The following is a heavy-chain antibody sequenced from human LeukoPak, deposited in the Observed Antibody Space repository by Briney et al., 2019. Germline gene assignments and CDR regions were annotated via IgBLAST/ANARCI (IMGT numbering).Heavy chain of an antibody. CDR3: ARLTSYYYGSGSYFDP. D-gene: IGHD3-10*01. CDR1: GGSFSGYY. Sequence: PSETLSLTCAVYGGSFSGYYWSWIRQPPGKGLEWIGEINHSGSTNYNPSLKSRVTISVDKSKNQFSLKLSSVTAADTAVYYCARLTSYYYGSGSYFDPWGQGTLVTVSS. J-gene: IGHJ5*02. V-gene: IGHV4-34*01. CDR2: INHSGST.